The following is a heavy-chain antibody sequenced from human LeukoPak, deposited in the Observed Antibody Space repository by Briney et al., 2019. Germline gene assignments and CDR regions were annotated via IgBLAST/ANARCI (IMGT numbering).Heavy chain of an antibody. Sequence: GGSLRLSCAASGFSFSTSSMNWVRQAPGKGLEWVSYISSSGSTIYYADSVKGRFTISRDNAKNSLYLQMNSLRAEDTAVYYCARDNGDTAMVASAYYYYMDVWGKGTTVTISS. J-gene: IGHJ6*03. D-gene: IGHD5-18*01. CDR3: ARDNGDTAMVASAYYYYMDV. CDR1: GFSFSTSS. CDR2: ISSSGSTI. V-gene: IGHV3-48*04.